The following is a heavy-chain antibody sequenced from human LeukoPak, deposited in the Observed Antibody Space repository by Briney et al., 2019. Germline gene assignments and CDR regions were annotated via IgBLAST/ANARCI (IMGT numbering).Heavy chain of an antibody. CDR1: GGSISSYY. D-gene: IGHD3-10*01. CDR2: IYYSGST. J-gene: IGHJ4*02. Sequence: SETLSLTCTVSGGSISSYYWSWIRQPPGKGLEWIGYIYYSGSTNYNPSLKSRVTISVDTSRNQFSLKLNSVTAADTAAYYCARTNYPDFFDDWGQGTLVTVSP. CDR3: ARTNYPDFFDD. V-gene: IGHV4-59*01.